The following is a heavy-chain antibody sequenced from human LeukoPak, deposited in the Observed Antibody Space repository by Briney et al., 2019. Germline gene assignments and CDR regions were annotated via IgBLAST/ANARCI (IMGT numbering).Heavy chain of an antibody. CDR2: INNSGST. CDR1: GGYFSGYY. CDR3: ARGAPKEIQLWLRLRGVAFDI. Sequence: SETLSLTCAVYGGYFSGYYWSWIRQPTGKGLEWIGEINNSGSTNYNPSLKSRVTISVDTSKNQFSLKLNSVTAADTAVYYCARGAPKEIQLWLRLRGVAFDIWGQGTMVTVSS. V-gene: IGHV4-34*01. D-gene: IGHD5-18*01. J-gene: IGHJ3*02.